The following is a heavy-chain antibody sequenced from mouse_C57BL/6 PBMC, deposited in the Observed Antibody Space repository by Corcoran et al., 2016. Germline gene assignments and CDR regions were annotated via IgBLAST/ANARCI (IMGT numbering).Heavy chain of an antibody. CDR3: ARPITTVVATPYAMDY. J-gene: IGHJ4*01. CDR2: IYPGSGNT. Sequence: QDQLQQSGPELVKPGASVKISCKASGYSFTSYYIHWVKQRPGQGLEWIGWIYPGSGNTKYNEKFKGKATLTADTSSSTAYMQLSSLTSEDSAVYYCARPITTVVATPYAMDYWGQGTSVTVSS. D-gene: IGHD1-1*01. CDR1: GYSFTSYY. V-gene: IGHV1-66*01.